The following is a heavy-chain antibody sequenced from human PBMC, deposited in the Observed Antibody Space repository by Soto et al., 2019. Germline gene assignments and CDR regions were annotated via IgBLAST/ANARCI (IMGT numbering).Heavy chain of an antibody. Sequence: GGSLRLSCAASGFTFGDYWMSWVRQPPGKGLEWVAHMKKDGSEEYYVDSVKGRFTVSRDNTKNSLYLQMNSLRAEDTAVYYCAKLGSGYYTGLYFDYWGPGTLVTVS. CDR2: MKKDGSEE. J-gene: IGHJ4*02. V-gene: IGHV3-7*03. CDR3: AKLGSGYYTGLYFDY. D-gene: IGHD3-3*01. CDR1: GFTFGDYW.